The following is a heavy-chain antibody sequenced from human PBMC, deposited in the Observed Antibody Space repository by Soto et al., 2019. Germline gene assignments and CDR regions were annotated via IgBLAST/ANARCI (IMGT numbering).Heavy chain of an antibody. J-gene: IGHJ6*02. CDR2: IYPGDSDT. CDR1: GYTFTDYC. Sequence: RGESLKISCTGSGYTFTDYCIGWVRQLPGKGLEWLGLIYPGDSDTRYRPSFQGHVTITVYKPTNTAYLQWNTLRASDTAMYYCARHLNTFRYYYPMDVGGQTTTVTLSS. V-gene: IGHV5-51*01. CDR3: ARHLNTFRYYYPMDV.